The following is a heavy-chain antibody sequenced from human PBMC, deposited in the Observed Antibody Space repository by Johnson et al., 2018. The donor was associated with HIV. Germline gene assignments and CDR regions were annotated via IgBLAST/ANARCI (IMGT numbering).Heavy chain of an antibody. J-gene: IGHJ3*01. Sequence: VQLVESGGGLVQPGESLRLSCAASGFMFSNHAIYWVRQAPGKGLRWVPILLHDANGQHYADSVKGRFTISRDNSKKTLFLQMNSLRAEDTAIYYCAKDMPYSSDWSDAFDVWGQGTIVSVSS. V-gene: IGHV3-30-3*02. CDR3: AKDMPYSSDWSDAFDV. D-gene: IGHD6-19*01. CDR1: GFMFSNHA. CDR2: LLHDANGQ.